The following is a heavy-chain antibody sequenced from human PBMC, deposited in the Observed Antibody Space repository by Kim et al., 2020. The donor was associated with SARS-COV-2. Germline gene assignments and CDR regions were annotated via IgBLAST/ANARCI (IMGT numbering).Heavy chain of an antibody. CDR3: AKRAVARAHSSCDC. J-gene: IGHJ4*02. V-gene: IGHV3-23*01. D-gene: IGHD6-19*01. Sequence: ADSVKGRFTISRDNSKNTRYLQMNSLRAEDTDIYYCAKRAVARAHSSCDCWGQGTQVTVSS.